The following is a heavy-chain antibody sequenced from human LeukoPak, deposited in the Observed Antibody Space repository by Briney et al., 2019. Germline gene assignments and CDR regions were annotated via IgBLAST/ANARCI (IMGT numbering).Heavy chain of an antibody. CDR2: ISSSSSHI. V-gene: IGHV3-21*01. Sequence: GGSLRLSCAASGFTFSSYGMNWVRQAPGKGLEWVSSISSSSSHIYYADSVAGRFTISRDNAKNPLYLHMDSLRAEDTAVYYCARAVPAVGLDYWGQGTLVTVSA. D-gene: IGHD6-13*01. CDR1: GFTFSSYG. J-gene: IGHJ4*02. CDR3: ARAVPAVGLDY.